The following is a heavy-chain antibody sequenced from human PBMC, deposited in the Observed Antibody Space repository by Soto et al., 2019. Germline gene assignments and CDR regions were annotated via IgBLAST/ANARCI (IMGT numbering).Heavy chain of an antibody. D-gene: IGHD6-13*01. J-gene: IGHJ4*02. V-gene: IGHV2-5*02. CDR1: GFSFSTSAVG. CDR3: AHVYWAASGTRYYFDY. CDR2: IYWDDDK. Sequence: QITLKESGPTLVKPTQTLTLTCTFSGFSFSTSAVGVGWIRQPPGKALEWLALIYWDDDKRYSPSLKSRLTITKDTPTNQVVVKMTSMDPVDTATYYCAHVYWAASGTRYYFDYWGQGTLVTVSS.